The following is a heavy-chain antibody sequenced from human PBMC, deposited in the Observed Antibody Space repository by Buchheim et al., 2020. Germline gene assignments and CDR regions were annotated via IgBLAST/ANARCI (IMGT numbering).Heavy chain of an antibody. J-gene: IGHJ4*02. D-gene: IGHD3-22*01. CDR1: GYTFTSYY. CDR3: ARDPQNYYYDSSGYSDFDY. CDR2: INPSGGST. V-gene: IGHV1-46*01. Sequence: QVQLVQSGAEVKKPGASVKVSCKASGYTFTSYYMHWVRQAPGQGLEWMGIINPSGGSTSYAQKFRGRVTMTRDTSTSTVYMELSSLRSEDTAVYYCARDPQNYYYDSSGYSDFDYWGQGTL.